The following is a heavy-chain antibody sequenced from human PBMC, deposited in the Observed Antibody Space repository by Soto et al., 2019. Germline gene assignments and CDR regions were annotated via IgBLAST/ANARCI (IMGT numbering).Heavy chain of an antibody. CDR1: GGTFSSYT. J-gene: IGHJ4*02. Sequence: QVQLVQSGAEVKKPGSSVKVSCKASGGTFSSYTISWVRQAPGQGLEWMGRIIPILGIANYAQKFQGRVTIDADKSTSTAYMELSSLRSEDTAVYYCATTTVTTFSTTGCDYWGQGTLVTVSS. CDR2: IIPILGIA. D-gene: IGHD4-17*01. CDR3: ATTTVTTFSTTGCDY. V-gene: IGHV1-69*02.